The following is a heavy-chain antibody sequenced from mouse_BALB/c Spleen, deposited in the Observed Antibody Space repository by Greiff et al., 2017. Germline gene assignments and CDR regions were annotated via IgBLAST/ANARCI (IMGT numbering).Heavy chain of an antibody. J-gene: IGHJ3*01. CDR3: ARPRYDYDPFAY. CDR2: IDPANGNT. D-gene: IGHD2-4*01. CDR1: GFNIKDTY. Sequence: EVQLQQSGAELVKPGASVKLSCTASGFNIKDTYMHWVKQRPEQGLEWIGRIDPANGNTKYDPKFQGKATITADTSSNTAYLQLSSLTSEDTAVYYCARPRYDYDPFAYWGQGTLVTVSA. V-gene: IGHV14-3*02.